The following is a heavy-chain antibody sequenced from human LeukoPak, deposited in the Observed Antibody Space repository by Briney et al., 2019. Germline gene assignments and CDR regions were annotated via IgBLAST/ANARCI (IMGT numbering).Heavy chain of an antibody. CDR1: GLTLSNYA. Sequence: PGGSLRLSCVVSGLTLSNYAMSWVRQAPGKGLEWVSGISGSGGSTYYADSVKGRFTISRDNSKNTLYLQMSSRRAEDTAVYYCATGYSSGWSGSDYWGQGTLVTVSS. J-gene: IGHJ4*02. CDR3: ATGYSSGWSGSDY. CDR2: ISGSGGST. V-gene: IGHV3-23*01. D-gene: IGHD6-19*01.